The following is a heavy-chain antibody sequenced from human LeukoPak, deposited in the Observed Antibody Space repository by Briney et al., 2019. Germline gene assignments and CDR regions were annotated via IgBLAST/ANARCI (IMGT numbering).Heavy chain of an antibody. Sequence: GGSLRLSCAASGFTSSSYGMHWVRQAPGKGLEWVAVIWYDGSNKYYADSVKGRFTISRDNSKNTLYLQMNSLRAEDTAVYYCARDGPGIAAAGLGYWGQGTLVTVSS. CDR3: ARDGPGIAAAGLGY. J-gene: IGHJ4*02. D-gene: IGHD6-13*01. CDR2: IWYDGSNK. CDR1: GFTSSSYG. V-gene: IGHV3-33*08.